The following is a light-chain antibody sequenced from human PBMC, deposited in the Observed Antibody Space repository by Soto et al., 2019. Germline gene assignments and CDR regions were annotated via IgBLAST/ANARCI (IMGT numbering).Light chain of an antibody. V-gene: IGLV1-47*01. CDR3: GGWDDSLSGPV. J-gene: IGLJ2*01. CDR1: SANIGSNY. Sequence: QFVLTQPPSVSGSPGQRVNISCSGSSANIGSNYVYWYRQFPGTAPTILIQRNNQRPSAVPARFSGSKSGTSASLAISGRRSEDEADYYCGGWDDSLSGPVFGGGTKLTVL. CDR2: RNN.